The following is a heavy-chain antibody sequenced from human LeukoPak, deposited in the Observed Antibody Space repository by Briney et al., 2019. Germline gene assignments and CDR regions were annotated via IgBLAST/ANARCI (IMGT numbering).Heavy chain of an antibody. D-gene: IGHD1-7*01. CDR3: ARDRRLELGPAYYYGMDV. Sequence: PSETLSLTWAVYGGSFSGYYWSWIRQPPEKGLEWIGEINHSGSTNYNPSLKSRVTISVDTSKNQFSLKLSSVTAADTAVYYCARDRRLELGPAYYYGMDVWGKGTTVTVSS. CDR1: GGSFSGYY. V-gene: IGHV4-34*01. CDR2: INHSGST. J-gene: IGHJ6*04.